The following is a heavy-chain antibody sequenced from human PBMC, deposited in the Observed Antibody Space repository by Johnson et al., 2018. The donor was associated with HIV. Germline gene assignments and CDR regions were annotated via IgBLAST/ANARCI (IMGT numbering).Heavy chain of an antibody. V-gene: IGHV3-NL1*01. CDR3: ARGYGDYSDFFDI. CDR2: VSDGAGNT. CDR1: GFTFSGYG. Sequence: QVQLVESGGGVVQPGRSLRLSCAASGFTFSGYGMHWVRQAPGKGLEWVSPVSDGAGNTYYADSVQGRFTISRDNSKNTLDLHMNSLRVEDTAVYYCARGYGDYSDFFDIWGQGTMVTVSS. J-gene: IGHJ3*02. D-gene: IGHD4-17*01.